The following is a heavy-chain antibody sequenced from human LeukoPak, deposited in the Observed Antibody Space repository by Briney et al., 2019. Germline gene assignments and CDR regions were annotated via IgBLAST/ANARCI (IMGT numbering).Heavy chain of an antibody. J-gene: IGHJ4*02. CDR1: GGSISSSSYY. V-gene: IGHV4-39*07. CDR3: ARFSYAVTYDY. CDR2: IYYSGGT. D-gene: IGHD4-17*01. Sequence: SETLSLTCTVSGGSISSSSYYWGWIRQPPGKGLEWIGSIYYSGGTYYNPSLKSRVTISVDTSKNQFSLKLSSVTAADTAVYYCARFSYAVTYDYWGQGTLVTVSS.